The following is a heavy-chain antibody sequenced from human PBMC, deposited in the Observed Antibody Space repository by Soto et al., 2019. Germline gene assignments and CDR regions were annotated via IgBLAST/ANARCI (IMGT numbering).Heavy chain of an antibody. CDR1: GGSISSGGYY. CDR3: AREAIWFGTRGVMDYYYYGMDV. V-gene: IGHV4-31*03. CDR2: IYYSGST. J-gene: IGHJ6*02. D-gene: IGHD3-10*01. Sequence: SETLSLTCTVSGGSISSGGYYWSWIRQHPGKGLEWIGYIYYSGSTYYNPSLKSRVTISVDTSKNQFSLKLSSVTAADTAVYYCAREAIWFGTRGVMDYYYYGMDVWGQGTTVTVS.